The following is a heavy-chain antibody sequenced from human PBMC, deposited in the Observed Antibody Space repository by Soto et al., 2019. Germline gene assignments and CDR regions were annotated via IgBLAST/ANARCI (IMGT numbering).Heavy chain of an antibody. CDR1: GYSFTSYW. Sequence: GESLKSSCKGSGYSFTSYWISWVRQMPGKGLEWMGRIDPSDSYTNYSPSFQGHVTISADKSISTAYLQWSSLKASDTAMYYCARHIVATTYYGMDVWGQGTTVTVSS. V-gene: IGHV5-10-1*01. J-gene: IGHJ6*02. D-gene: IGHD5-12*01. CDR3: ARHIVATTYYGMDV. CDR2: IDPSDSYT.